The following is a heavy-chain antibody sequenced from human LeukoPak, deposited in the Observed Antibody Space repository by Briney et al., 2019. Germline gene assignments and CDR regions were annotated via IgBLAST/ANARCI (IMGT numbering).Heavy chain of an antibody. D-gene: IGHD1-7*01. V-gene: IGHV1-18*01. CDR2: ISANNGDT. Sequence: ASVTVSCKASVYTLTSYGISWLRQAPGQEREWMGWISANNGDTNYAQKLQGRVTMNTDTSTSTAYMEVRSLRSDDSAVYYCARGTIDYYYYMDVWGNGTTVTVSS. CDR1: VYTLTSYG. CDR3: ARGTIDYYYYMDV. J-gene: IGHJ6*03.